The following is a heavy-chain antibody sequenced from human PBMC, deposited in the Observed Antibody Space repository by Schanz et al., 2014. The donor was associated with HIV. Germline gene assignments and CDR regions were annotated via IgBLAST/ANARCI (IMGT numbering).Heavy chain of an antibody. CDR2: ITHTEKT. D-gene: IGHD3-22*01. Sequence: VQLVESGGGLGKPGGSLRLSCAVSGFTLSNAWMSLILQPPGKGLEWIGEITHTEKTHYNSSLKSRVKMSVDASKNQFSLKMTSVTAADTAVYYCARGLQWLPLGNWFDRWGQGTLVTVSS. CDR3: ARGLQWLPLGNWFDR. CDR1: GFTLSNAW. J-gene: IGHJ5*02. V-gene: IGHV4-4*02.